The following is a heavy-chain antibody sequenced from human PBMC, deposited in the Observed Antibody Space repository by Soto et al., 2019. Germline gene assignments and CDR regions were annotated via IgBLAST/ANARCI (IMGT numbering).Heavy chain of an antibody. CDR2: IGPESGAT. CDR1: GYTFTGHY. Sequence: ASVKVSCKASGYTFTGHYIRWVRQAPEQGPEWMGEIGPESGATRYAQRFQGRVTMTRDMSITTVYMELNNLSPDDTAVYYCGRGRSGQIVVFYWGQGTPVTVSS. D-gene: IGHD1-26*01. CDR3: GRGRSGQIVVFY. V-gene: IGHV1-2*02. J-gene: IGHJ4*02.